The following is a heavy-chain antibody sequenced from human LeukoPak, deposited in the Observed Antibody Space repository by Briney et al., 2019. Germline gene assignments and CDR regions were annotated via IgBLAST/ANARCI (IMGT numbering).Heavy chain of an antibody. J-gene: IGHJ4*02. CDR1: GGSIRSSSYH. CDR3: ARQVVAVAGTGYFDY. Sequence: SETLSLTCTVSGGSIRSSSYHWGWIRQPPGKGLEWIGSIHYSGSTYYNASLKSRGTISVDTSKNQFSLKLNSVTAADTAVYFCARQVVAVAGTGYFDYWGQGTLVTVSS. CDR2: IHYSGST. D-gene: IGHD6-19*01. V-gene: IGHV4-39*01.